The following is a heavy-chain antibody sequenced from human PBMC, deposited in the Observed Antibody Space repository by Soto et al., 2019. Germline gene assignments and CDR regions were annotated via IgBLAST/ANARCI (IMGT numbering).Heavy chain of an antibody. CDR1: GYTFTGYS. CDR3: ARPSGSYGDYAWSLKY. V-gene: IGHV1-18*01. J-gene: IGHJ4*02. D-gene: IGHD4-17*01. Sequence: QVQLVQSGAEVKKPGASVKVSCKASGYTFTGYSVGWVRQAPGQGVEWMGWISAYSGDTYYAQRFQDRLTMTTDAPTSTAYMELTSLRSDDTAVYYCARPSGSYGDYAWSLKYWGQGTVVTVSS. CDR2: ISAYSGDT.